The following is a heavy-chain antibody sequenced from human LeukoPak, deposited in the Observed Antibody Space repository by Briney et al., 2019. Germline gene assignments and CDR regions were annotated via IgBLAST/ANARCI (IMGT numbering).Heavy chain of an antibody. V-gene: IGHV1-46*01. CDR3: ARSRYHYDSSGPEPPSDY. CDR2: INPSGGST. Sequence: ASVKVSCKASGYTFTSYYMHWVRQAPGQGLEWMGIINPSGGSTSYAQKFQGRVTMTRDMSTSTVYMELSSLRSEDTAVYYCARSRYHYDSSGPEPPSDYWGQGTLVTVSS. CDR1: GYTFTSYY. J-gene: IGHJ4*02. D-gene: IGHD3-22*01.